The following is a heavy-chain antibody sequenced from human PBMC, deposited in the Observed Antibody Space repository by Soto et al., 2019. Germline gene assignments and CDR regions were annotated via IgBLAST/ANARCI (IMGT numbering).Heavy chain of an antibody. CDR2: ISYDGSNK. J-gene: IGHJ5*02. Sequence: PGGTLRLSCPASVFTFSSYAMHWVRQAPGKGLEWVAVISYDGSNKYYADSVKGRFTISRDNSKNTLYLQMNSLRAEDTAVYYCARGLRGDYLGPEFFYWFDPWGQGTLVTVSS. CDR1: VFTFSSYA. D-gene: IGHD4-17*01. CDR3: ARGLRGDYLGPEFFYWFDP. V-gene: IGHV3-30-3*01.